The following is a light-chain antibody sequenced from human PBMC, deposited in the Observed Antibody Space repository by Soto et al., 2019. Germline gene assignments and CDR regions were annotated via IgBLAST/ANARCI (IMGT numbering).Light chain of an antibody. CDR2: KAS. CDR3: QQYNTYPPT. CDR1: QSISSW. V-gene: IGKV1-5*03. J-gene: IGKJ3*01. Sequence: DIPMTQSPSTLSASVGDRVTITCRASQSISSWLAWYQQKPGKAPNLLIYKASSLQGGVPPSFSGSGSGTEFSLTISSLQPDDRATYYCQQYNTYPPTFGPGTKVDIK.